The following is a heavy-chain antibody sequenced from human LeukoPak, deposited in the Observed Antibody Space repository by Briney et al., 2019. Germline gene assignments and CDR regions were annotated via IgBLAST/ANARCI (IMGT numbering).Heavy chain of an antibody. D-gene: IGHD3-3*01. CDR1: GYSISSGYY. CDR3: ARSVTDFWSGYYTFRYFDY. CDR2: IYHSGST. J-gene: IGHJ4*02. Sequence: SENLSFTCAVSGYSISSGYYWGWIRQPPGKGLEWIGSIYHSGSTYYHPSLNRRIITAEYTIKTQFSLKLSSVTAADTAVYYCARSVTDFWSGYYTFRYFDYWGQGTLVTVSS. V-gene: IGHV4-38-2*01.